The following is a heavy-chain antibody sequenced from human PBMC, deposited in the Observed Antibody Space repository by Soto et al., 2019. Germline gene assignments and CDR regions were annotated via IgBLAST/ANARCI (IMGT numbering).Heavy chain of an antibody. Sequence: QVQLVQSGAEVKKPGASVKVSCKASGYTFTSYAMHWVRQAPGQRLEWMGWINAGNGNTKYSQKFQGRVTITRDTSASTAYMALSSLRSEDTAVYYCARGTDYDYIWGSYRADEALDYWGQGTLVTVSS. D-gene: IGHD3-16*02. J-gene: IGHJ4*02. CDR3: ARGTDYDYIWGSYRADEALDY. V-gene: IGHV1-3*01. CDR2: INAGNGNT. CDR1: GYTFTSYA.